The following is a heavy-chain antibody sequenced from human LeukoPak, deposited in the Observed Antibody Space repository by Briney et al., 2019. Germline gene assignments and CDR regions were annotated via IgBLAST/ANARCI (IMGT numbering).Heavy chain of an antibody. D-gene: IGHD3-22*01. J-gene: IGHJ4*02. V-gene: IGHV5-51*01. Sequence: GESLKISCKGPGYSFTSYWIGWVRQMPGKGLEWMGIIYPGDSDTRYSPSFQGQVTISADKSISTAYLQWSSLKASDTAMYYCARPHYYDSSGTGGDYWGQGTLVTVSS. CDR3: ARPHYYDSSGTGGDY. CDR2: IYPGDSDT. CDR1: GYSFTSYW.